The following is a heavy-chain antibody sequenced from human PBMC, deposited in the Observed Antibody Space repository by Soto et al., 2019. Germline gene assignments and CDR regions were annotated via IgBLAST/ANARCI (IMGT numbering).Heavy chain of an antibody. V-gene: IGHV3-23*01. J-gene: IGHJ3*02. Sequence: GGSLRLSCAASGFTFSSYAMSWVRQAPGKGLEWVSAISGSGGSTYYADSVKGRFTISRDNSKNTLYLQMNSLRAEDTVVYYCAKVRAKAVVVPAAIRGAFDIWGQGTMVTVSS. CDR3: AKVRAKAVVVPAAIRGAFDI. D-gene: IGHD2-2*02. CDR2: ISGSGGST. CDR1: GFTFSSYA.